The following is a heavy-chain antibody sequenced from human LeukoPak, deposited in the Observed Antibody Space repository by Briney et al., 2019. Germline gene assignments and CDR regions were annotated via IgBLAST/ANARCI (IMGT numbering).Heavy chain of an antibody. J-gene: IGHJ3*02. CDR1: GGSISSYY. D-gene: IGHD6-19*01. CDR2: IYTSGST. CDR3: ASGRGSGWDDAFDI. V-gene: IGHV4-4*07. Sequence: SETLSLTCTVSGGSISSYYWSWIRQPAGKGLEWIGRIYTSGSTNYNPSLKSRVTMSVDTSKNQFSLKLSSVTAADTVVYYCASGRGSGWDDAFDIWGQGTMVTVSS.